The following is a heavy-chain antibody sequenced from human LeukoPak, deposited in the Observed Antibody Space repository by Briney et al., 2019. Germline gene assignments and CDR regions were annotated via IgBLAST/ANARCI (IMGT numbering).Heavy chain of an antibody. Sequence: GGSLRLSCAASGFTFSSYSMNWVRQAPGKGLEWVSYISSGSSYIYYADSVKGRFTISRDNAKNSLYLQMNSLRAEDTAVYYCGVVAGTPFDYWGQVTLVTVSS. CDR2: ISSGSSYI. CDR1: GFTFSSYS. D-gene: IGHD6-19*01. CDR3: GVVAGTPFDY. V-gene: IGHV3-21*01. J-gene: IGHJ4*02.